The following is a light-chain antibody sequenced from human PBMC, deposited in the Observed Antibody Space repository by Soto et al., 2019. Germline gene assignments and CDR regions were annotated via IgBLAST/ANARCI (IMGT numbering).Light chain of an antibody. CDR2: VAS. V-gene: IGKV1-17*01. CDR1: QGIRNY. CDR3: LQHNTYPYT. Sequence: IQMTQSPSSLSASVGDTVTVTCRASQGIRNYLNWFQQKPGKAPNRLISVASTLQSGVPSRFSGSGSGTEFTLTISSLQHEDSATYYCLQHNTYPYTFGQGTKLEIK. J-gene: IGKJ2*01.